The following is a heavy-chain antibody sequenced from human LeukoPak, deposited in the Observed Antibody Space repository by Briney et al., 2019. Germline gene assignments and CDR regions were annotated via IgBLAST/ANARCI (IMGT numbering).Heavy chain of an antibody. CDR2: IYYSGST. J-gene: IGHJ4*02. D-gene: IGHD6-13*01. CDR3: ARMRSSFSSFYFDY. Sequence: SETLSLTCTVSGGSISSYFWYWIRQPPGKGLEWVGNIYYSGSTLYNPSLKSRVTISVDMSKNHFSLKLSSVTAADTAVYYCARMRSSFSSFYFDYWGQGTLVTVSS. V-gene: IGHV4-59*01. CDR1: GGSISSYF.